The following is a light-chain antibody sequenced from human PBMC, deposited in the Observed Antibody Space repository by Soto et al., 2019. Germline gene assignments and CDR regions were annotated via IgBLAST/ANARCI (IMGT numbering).Light chain of an antibody. CDR1: QGVSRS. CDR3: QQLHSYPFT. Sequence: DSKLTQSPPSLTESLGDRVTITRRASQGVSRSFAWYHQQPGKAPKLLIYAATTLQSGVPSRFSGSGSGTDFTLTINSLQPEDFATYYCQQLHSYPFTFGQGTRLEI. V-gene: IGKV1-9*01. J-gene: IGKJ5*01. CDR2: AAT.